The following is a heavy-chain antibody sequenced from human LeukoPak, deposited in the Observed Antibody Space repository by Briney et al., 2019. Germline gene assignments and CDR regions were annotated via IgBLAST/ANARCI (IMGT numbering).Heavy chain of an antibody. Sequence: GGSLRLSCVASGFSLSTYSMSWVRQAPGKGLEWVSCVSTRSTYIHYADSVRGRFTISRDNAKNSLHLQMNSLRAEDTAVYYCVRDGLKYNFQYYFDYRGQGTLVTVSS. J-gene: IGHJ4*02. V-gene: IGHV3-21*06. D-gene: IGHD2/OR15-2a*01. CDR2: VSTRSTYI. CDR3: VRDGLKYNFQYYFDY. CDR1: GFSLSTYS.